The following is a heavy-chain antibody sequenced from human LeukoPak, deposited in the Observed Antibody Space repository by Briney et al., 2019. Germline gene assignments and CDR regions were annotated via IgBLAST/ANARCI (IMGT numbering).Heavy chain of an antibody. CDR3: ARAGPRTYYDFWSGYPGLYYYYMDV. CDR1: GDFISSNSYY. J-gene: IGHJ6*03. Sequence: SETLSLTCTVSGDFISSNSYYWGWIRQPPGKGLEWIGSIYYSGNTFYNPSLKSRVTIYEDTSKNQFSLKLSSVTAADTAVYYCARAGPRTYYDFWSGYPGLYYYYMDVWGKGTTVTVSS. V-gene: IGHV4-39*01. CDR2: IYYSGNT. D-gene: IGHD3-3*01.